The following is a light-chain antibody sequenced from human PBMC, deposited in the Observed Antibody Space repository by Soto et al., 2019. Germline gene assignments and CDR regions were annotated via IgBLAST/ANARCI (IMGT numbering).Light chain of an antibody. CDR1: QDIRYY. CDR3: QHYNSFPIT. J-gene: IGKJ5*01. CDR2: DAS. V-gene: IGKV1-33*01. Sequence: DIQMTQSPSSLSASLGDRVTITCQASQDIRYYLNWYKQKTGQAPKLLIYDASQLETGVPSRFSGRGSGTDFTFTINSLQPEDIGTYYCQHYNSFPITFGQGTRLDIK.